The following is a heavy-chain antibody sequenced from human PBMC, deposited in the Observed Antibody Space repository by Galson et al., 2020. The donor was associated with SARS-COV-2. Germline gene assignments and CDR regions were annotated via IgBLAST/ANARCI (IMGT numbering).Heavy chain of an antibody. D-gene: IGHD5-12*01. CDR1: GGSLSRYH. J-gene: IGHJ5*02. CDR2: IYYSGST. V-gene: IGHV4-59*07. CDR3: ALDGYNRVWFDR. Sequence: SDTLSLTCTVPGGSLSRYHWSWIRQPPGKGPAWIRYIYYSGSTNYNPSLKSRITISVDTSKNQFSLKLSSVTAADTAVYYCALDGYNRVWFDRWGQGTLVTVSS.